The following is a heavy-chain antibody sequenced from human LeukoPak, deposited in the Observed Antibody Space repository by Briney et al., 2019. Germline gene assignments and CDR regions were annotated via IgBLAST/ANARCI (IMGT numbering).Heavy chain of an antibody. D-gene: IGHD3-9*01. CDR3: ARVLSEYYDILTGYYSTLGWFDP. CDR2: MNPNSGNT. J-gene: IGHJ5*02. Sequence: GASVKVSCKASGYTFTSYDINWVRQATGQGLERMGWMNPNSGNTGYAQKFQGRVTMTRNTSISTAYMELSSLRSEDTAVYYCARVLSEYYDILTGYYSTLGWFDPWGQGTLVTVSS. V-gene: IGHV1-8*02. CDR1: GYTFTSYD.